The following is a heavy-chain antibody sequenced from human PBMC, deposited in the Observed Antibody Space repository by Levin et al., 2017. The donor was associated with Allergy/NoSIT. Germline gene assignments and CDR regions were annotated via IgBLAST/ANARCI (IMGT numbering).Heavy chain of an antibody. CDR2: IKSKTDGGTT. V-gene: IGHV3-15*01. CDR1: GFTFSNAW. CDR3: TTAPHIVVVTAYYYDYYMDV. J-gene: IGHJ6*03. D-gene: IGHD2-21*02. Sequence: SCAASGFTFSNAWMSWVRQAPGKGLEWVGRIKSKTDGGTTDYAAPVKGRFTISRDDSKNTLYLQMNSLKTEDTAVYYCTTAPHIVVVTAYYYDYYMDVWGKGTTVTVSS.